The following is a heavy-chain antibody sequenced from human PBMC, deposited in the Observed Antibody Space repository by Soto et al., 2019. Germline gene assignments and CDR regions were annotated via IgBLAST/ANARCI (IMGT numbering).Heavy chain of an antibody. CDR1: GDFIRNGDYY. V-gene: IGHV4-30-4*08. CDR3: ARDRSGNWFDP. D-gene: IGHD3-10*01. Sequence: PSETLSLTCTVTGDFIRNGDYYWTWVRQSPGKGLEWIGYIYYSGNTYYNPSLKSRVAMPIDTSKNQFSLRLTSVTAADTAVYYCARDRSGNWFDPWGQGIQVTVSS. CDR2: IYYSGNT. J-gene: IGHJ5*02.